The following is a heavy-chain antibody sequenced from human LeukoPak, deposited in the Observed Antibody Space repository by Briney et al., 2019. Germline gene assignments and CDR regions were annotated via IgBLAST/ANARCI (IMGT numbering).Heavy chain of an antibody. CDR2: IYYSGTT. D-gene: IGHD7-27*01. V-gene: IGHV4-39*07. J-gene: IGHJ2*01. CDR3: ARLNWGESYFDL. CDR1: GGSISSSSYY. Sequence: SETLSLTCTVSGGSISSSSYYWGWIRQPPGEGLEWIGNIYYSGTTYYNPSLKSRVTISVDTSKNQFSLNLSSLTAADTAVYFCARLNWGESYFDLWGRGTLVTVSS.